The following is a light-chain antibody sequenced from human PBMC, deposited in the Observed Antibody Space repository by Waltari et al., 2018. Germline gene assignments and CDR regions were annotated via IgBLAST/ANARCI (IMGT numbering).Light chain of an antibody. CDR3: QQRHDWPLN. CDR2: DAS. J-gene: IGKJ4*01. CDR1: QSVRSY. Sequence: EILLTQSPVTLSVSPGERATLSCKASQSVRSYLAWYQQKPGQAPRLLIYDASTRASGIPARFSGSGSGTDFTLTSSNVEPEDFAVYYCQQRHDWPLNFGGGTKLEIK. V-gene: IGKV3-11*01.